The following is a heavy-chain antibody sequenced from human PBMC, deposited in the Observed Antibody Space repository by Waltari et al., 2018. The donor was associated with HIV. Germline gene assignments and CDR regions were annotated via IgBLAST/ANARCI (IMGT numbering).Heavy chain of an antibody. J-gene: IGHJ4*02. CDR1: GYTFTRYG. V-gene: IGHV1-18*01. Sequence: QVQLVPSGAEVKKPGASVKVSCKASGYTFTRYGISWGRQAPGQGLEWMGWISAYNGNTNYAQKLQGRVTMTTDTSTSTAYMELRSLRSDDTAVYYCARDKGLWFGELLGDYWGQGTLVTVSS. CDR2: ISAYNGNT. CDR3: ARDKGLWFGELLGDY. D-gene: IGHD3-10*01.